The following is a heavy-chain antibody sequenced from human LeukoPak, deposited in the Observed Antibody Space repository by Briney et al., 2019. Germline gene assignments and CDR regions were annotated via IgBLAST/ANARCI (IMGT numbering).Heavy chain of an antibody. J-gene: IGHJ6*02. CDR3: GRIAINANNGMDV. Sequence: PSETLSLTCTVSGGSINNYYWSWIRQPPGRGLEWLGYIYYNGVTNYNPSLKSRLTISVDTSKNQFSLKLTSVTAADTAVYYCGRIAINANNGMDVWGQGTTVTVSS. V-gene: IGHV4-59*03. D-gene: IGHD1/OR15-1a*01. CDR2: IYYNGVT. CDR1: GGSINNYY.